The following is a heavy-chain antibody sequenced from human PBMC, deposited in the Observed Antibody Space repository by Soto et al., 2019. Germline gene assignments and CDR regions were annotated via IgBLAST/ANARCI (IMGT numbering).Heavy chain of an antibody. CDR2: ISAYNGNT. Sequence: QVQLVQSGAAVKKPGASVKVSCKASGYTFTSYGISWVRQAPGQGLEWMGWISAYNGNTNYEQKLQGIGTMTTDTYTSTAYMELRILRSDDTAVYYCARVGADSVLLYYYYDMDGWGKGTTVTVSS. CDR1: GYTFTSYG. D-gene: IGHD2-8*02. V-gene: IGHV1-18*01. CDR3: ARVGADSVLLYYYYDMDG. J-gene: IGHJ6*03.